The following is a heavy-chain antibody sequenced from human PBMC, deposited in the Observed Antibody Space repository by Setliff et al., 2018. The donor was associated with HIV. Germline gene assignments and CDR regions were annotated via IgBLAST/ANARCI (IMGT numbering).Heavy chain of an antibody. D-gene: IGHD1-26*01. CDR3: ARSSRISGSYYRYYFDY. CDR1: GFTFSSYS. V-gene: IGHV3-21*01. CDR2: ISSSSSYI. J-gene: IGHJ4*02. Sequence: PGGSLRLSCAASGFTFSSYSMSWVRQAPGKGLEWVSSISSSSSYIYYADSVKGRFTISRDNAKNSLYLQMNSLRAEDTAGYYCARSSRISGSYYRYYFDYWGQGTLVTVSA.